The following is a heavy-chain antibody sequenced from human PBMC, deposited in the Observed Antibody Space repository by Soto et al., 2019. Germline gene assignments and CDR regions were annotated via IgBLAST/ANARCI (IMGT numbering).Heavy chain of an antibody. D-gene: IGHD4-17*01. J-gene: IGHJ4*02. CDR3: ASVIGGDSEDCFDY. Sequence: SETLSLTCTVSGVSISSGGYYWGWIRQHPGKGLEWIGNIYHSGRTYYNPSLKSRVIMSVDTSKNHFSLNLNSVTAADTAMYFCASVIGGDSEDCFDYWGQGTLVTVSS. V-gene: IGHV4-31*03. CDR2: IYHSGRT. CDR1: GVSISSGGYY.